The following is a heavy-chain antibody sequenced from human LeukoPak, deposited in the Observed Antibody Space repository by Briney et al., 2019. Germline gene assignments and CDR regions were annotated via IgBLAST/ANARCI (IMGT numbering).Heavy chain of an antibody. Sequence: ASVKVSCKASGYTFTGYYMHWVRQAPGQGLEWMGRINPNSGGTNYAQKFQGRVTMTRDTSISTAYMELSRLRSDDTAVYCCARDMYYYDSSGYYLDYWGQGTLVTVSS. V-gene: IGHV1-2*06. CDR2: INPNSGGT. J-gene: IGHJ4*02. CDR3: ARDMYYYDSSGYYLDY. D-gene: IGHD3-22*01. CDR1: GYTFTGYY.